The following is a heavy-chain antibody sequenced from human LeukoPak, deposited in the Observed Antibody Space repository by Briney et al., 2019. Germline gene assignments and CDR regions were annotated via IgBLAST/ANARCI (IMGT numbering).Heavy chain of an antibody. D-gene: IGHD3-9*01. CDR3: AKDILTGYNAYYFDS. Sequence: PGGSLRLSCAASGFTFSSNAMSWVRQAPGKGLEWVSAISGSGGSTYYADSVKGRFTISRDNSKNTLYRQMNSLRAEDTAVYYCAKDILTGYNAYYFDSWGQGTLVTVS. CDR1: GFTFSSNA. CDR2: ISGSGGST. V-gene: IGHV3-23*01. J-gene: IGHJ4*02.